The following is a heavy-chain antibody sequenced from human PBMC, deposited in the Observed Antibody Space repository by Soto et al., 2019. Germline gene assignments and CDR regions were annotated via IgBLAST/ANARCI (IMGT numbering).Heavy chain of an antibody. J-gene: IGHJ4*02. V-gene: IGHV1-3*01. CDR2: INAGNGDT. Sequence: ASVKVSCKASGYTFTIYVVHWVRQAPGQRLEWMGRINAGNGDTKYSQKFQGRVSITRDTSASTAYLELNSLRSEDTAVYYCARAPGYCTGGSCYYMVSYWGQGTLVTVSS. D-gene: IGHD2-15*01. CDR1: GYTFTIYV. CDR3: ARAPGYCTGGSCYYMVSY.